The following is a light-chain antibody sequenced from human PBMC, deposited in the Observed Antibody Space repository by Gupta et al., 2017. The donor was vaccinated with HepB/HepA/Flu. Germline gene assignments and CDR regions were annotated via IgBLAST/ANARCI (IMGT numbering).Light chain of an antibody. CDR3: RQALQTPWT. V-gene: IGKV2-28*01. Sequence: DIVMTQSLRFLLVTLGESASIPCSSSQSLLHSNGYNYLDWYLQKPGQSPQLLIYLGSNRASGVPDRFSGSGSGTDFTLKISRREAEDVGVYYCRQALQTPWTFGQGTKVEIK. CDR1: QSLLHSNGYNY. J-gene: IGKJ1*01. CDR2: LGS.